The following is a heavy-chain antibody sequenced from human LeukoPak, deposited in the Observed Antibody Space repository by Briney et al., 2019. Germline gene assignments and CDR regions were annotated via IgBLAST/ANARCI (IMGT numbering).Heavy chain of an antibody. J-gene: IGHJ4*02. CDR1: GFTFDDYG. Sequence: GGSLRLSCAASGFTFDDYGMSWVRQAPGKGLEWVSGINWNGGSTGHADSVKGRFTISRDNAKNSLYLQMNSLRAEDTALYYCARDGGDYYDSSGYYYYFDYWGQGTLVTVSS. D-gene: IGHD3-22*01. CDR3: ARDGGDYYDSSGYYYYFDY. V-gene: IGHV3-20*04. CDR2: INWNGGST.